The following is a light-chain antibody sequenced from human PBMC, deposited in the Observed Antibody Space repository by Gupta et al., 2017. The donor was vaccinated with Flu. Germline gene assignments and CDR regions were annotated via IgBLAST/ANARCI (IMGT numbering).Light chain of an antibody. Sequence: QSALTQPRSVSGSPGQSVAISCHGTTSDIDTYHYVSWYQQHPRKALKLMIYDVSTRPSGVPAGFSCANSGTMASPTISGLQADDESYYSCCSYGATWVFGGGTKLTVL. CDR3: CSYGATWV. CDR2: DVS. J-gene: IGLJ3*02. V-gene: IGLV2-11*01. CDR1: TSDIDTYHY.